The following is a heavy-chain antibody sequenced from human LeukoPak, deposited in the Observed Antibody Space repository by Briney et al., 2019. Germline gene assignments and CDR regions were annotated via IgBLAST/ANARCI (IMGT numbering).Heavy chain of an antibody. CDR1: GGSISSSSYY. Sequence: PSETLSLTCTVSGGSISSSSYYWGWIRQPPGKGLEWIGSIYYSGSTYYNPSLKSRVTISVDTSKNQFSLKLSSVTAADTAVYYCASTPYDILTGYYGSYFDYWGQGTLVTVSS. V-gene: IGHV4-39*07. CDR2: IYYSGST. J-gene: IGHJ4*02. CDR3: ASTPYDILTGYYGSYFDY. D-gene: IGHD3-9*01.